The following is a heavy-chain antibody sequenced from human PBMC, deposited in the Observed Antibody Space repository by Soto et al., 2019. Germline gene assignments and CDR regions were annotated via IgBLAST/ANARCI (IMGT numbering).Heavy chain of an antibody. Sequence: ASVKVSCKLSGHTLLELSIHWVRQAPGKGLEWMGGYDPEDAKTIYAQKSQGRVIMTEDTSTNTAYLEVRGLRYEDTAVYYCASQNWRWREQFDHWGQSTLVTVSS. CDR2: YDPEDAKT. CDR3: ASQNWRWREQFDH. V-gene: IGHV1-24*01. D-gene: IGHD1-1*01. CDR1: GHTLLELS. J-gene: IGHJ4*02.